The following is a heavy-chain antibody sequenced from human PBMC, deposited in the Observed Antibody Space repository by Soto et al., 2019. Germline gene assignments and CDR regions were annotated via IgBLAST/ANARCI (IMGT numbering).Heavy chain of an antibody. V-gene: IGHV3-64*01. CDR2: ISSNGGST. CDR1: GFTFSSYA. CDR3: ARDMGGYSGYGLDH. D-gene: IGHD5-12*01. Sequence: PGESLKISCAASGFTFSSYAMHWVRQAPGKGLEYVSAISSNGGSTYHANSVKGRFTISRDNSKNTLYLQMGSLRAEDMAVYYCARDMGGYSGYGLDHWGQGTLVTVSS. J-gene: IGHJ4*02.